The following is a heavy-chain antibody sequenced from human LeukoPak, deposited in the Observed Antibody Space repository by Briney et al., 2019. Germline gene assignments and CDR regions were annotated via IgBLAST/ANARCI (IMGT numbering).Heavy chain of an antibody. J-gene: IGHJ4*02. V-gene: IGHV3-48*03. CDR1: GFTFSNYE. CDR2: ISSSGSTI. CDR3: ARDFGGSYFPIY. Sequence: GGSLRLSCAASGFTFSNYEMNWVRQAPGKGLGWVSYISSSGSTIYCADSVKGRFTISRDNAKNSLYLQMNSLRAEDTAVYYCARDFGGSYFPIYWGQGTLVTVSS. D-gene: IGHD1-26*01.